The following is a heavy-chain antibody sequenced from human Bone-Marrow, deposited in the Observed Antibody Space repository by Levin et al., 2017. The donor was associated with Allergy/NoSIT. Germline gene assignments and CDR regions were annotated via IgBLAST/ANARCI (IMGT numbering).Heavy chain of an antibody. J-gene: IGHJ4*02. D-gene: IGHD3-22*01. CDR2: ISGSSERT. Sequence: GGSLRLSCAASGFTFNSYAMNWVRQAPGKGLEWVSGISGSSERTFYADSVKGRFSISRDNSKDTLYLQMNILRAEDTAIYYCVKDLRISMIIVEGFDHWGQGTLVTVSS. V-gene: IGHV3-23*01. CDR1: GFTFNSYA. CDR3: VKDLRISMIIVEGFDH.